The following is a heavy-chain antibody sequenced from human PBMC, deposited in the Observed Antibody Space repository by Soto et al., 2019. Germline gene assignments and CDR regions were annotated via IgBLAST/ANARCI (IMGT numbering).Heavy chain of an antibody. Sequence: TCSVSGGSRSSENYYWSWIRQPPGKGLEWIGYISYNGRTYYNPSLMSRGTISADISKTQFSLELTSVTAADTAVYYCAGGQGSSSGWPFDFCGPGTLVTVSS. D-gene: IGHD6-19*01. CDR3: AGGQGSSSGWPFDF. CDR1: GGSRSSENYY. V-gene: IGHV4-30-4*01. J-gene: IGHJ4*02. CDR2: ISYNGRT.